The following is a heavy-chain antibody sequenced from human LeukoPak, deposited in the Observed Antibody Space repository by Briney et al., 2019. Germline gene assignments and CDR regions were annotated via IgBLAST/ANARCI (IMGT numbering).Heavy chain of an antibody. CDR2: ISYDGSNK. J-gene: IGHJ4*02. V-gene: IGHV3-30*04. D-gene: IGHD4-17*01. Sequence: GRSLRLSCAASGFTFSSYAMHWVRQAPGKGLEWVAVISYDGSNKYYADSAKGRFTISRDNSKNTLYLQMNSLRAEDTAVYYCAREYGMTTVTYFDYWGQGTLVTVSS. CDR3: AREYGMTTVTYFDY. CDR1: GFTFSSYA.